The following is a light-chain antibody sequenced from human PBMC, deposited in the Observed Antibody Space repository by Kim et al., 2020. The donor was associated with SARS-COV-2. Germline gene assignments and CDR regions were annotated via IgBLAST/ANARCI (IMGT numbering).Light chain of an antibody. CDR3: NSRDSSGNHWV. CDR1: SLRSYY. Sequence: ALRQTAKITCQGDSLRSYYASWYQQKPGQAHVLVIYGKNNRPSGIPDRFSGSSSGNTASLTITGAQAEDEADYYCNSRDSSGNHWVFGGGTQLTVL. CDR2: GKN. V-gene: IGLV3-19*01. J-gene: IGLJ3*02.